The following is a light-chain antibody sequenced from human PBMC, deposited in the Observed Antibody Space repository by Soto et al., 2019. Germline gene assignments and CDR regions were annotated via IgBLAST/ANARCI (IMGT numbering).Light chain of an antibody. J-gene: IGKJ1*01. CDR3: QQYNNLPT. Sequence: EIVMTQSPATLSVSPGERATLSCRASQSVSSNLAWYQQKHGQAPRLLIYGASTRATGIPARFSGSGSGTEFTLTISSLQSEDFAVYYCQQYNNLPTFGQGTKVEIK. V-gene: IGKV3-15*01. CDR1: QSVSSN. CDR2: GAS.